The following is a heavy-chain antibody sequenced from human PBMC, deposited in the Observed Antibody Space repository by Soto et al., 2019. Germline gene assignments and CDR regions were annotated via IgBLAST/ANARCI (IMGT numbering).Heavy chain of an antibody. J-gene: IGHJ5*02. CDR3: ARANWNYGPFDP. CDR1: GGSISSYY. CDR2: FFYSGST. V-gene: IGHV4-59*01. D-gene: IGHD1-7*01. Sequence: QVQLQESGPGLVKPSETLSLTCTVSGGSISSYYWSWIRQPPGKGLEWIGYFFYSGSTNYNPSLKSRVTISLDTSKNLFSLKLNSVTAADTAVYYCARANWNYGPFDPWGQGTLVTVSS.